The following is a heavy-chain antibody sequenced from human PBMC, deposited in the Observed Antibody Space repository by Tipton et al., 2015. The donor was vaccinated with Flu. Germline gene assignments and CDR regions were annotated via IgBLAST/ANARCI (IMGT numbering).Heavy chain of an antibody. Sequence: TLSLTCTVSGGSISSGSYYWSWIRQPAGKGLEWIGRIYTSGSTNYNPSLKSRVTISVDTFKNQFSLKLNSVTAADTAVYYCARAGWLLPFDYWGQGTLVTVSS. V-gene: IGHV4-61*02. CDR1: GGSISSGSYY. CDR2: IYTSGST. CDR3: ARAGWLLPFDY. J-gene: IGHJ4*02. D-gene: IGHD3-22*01.